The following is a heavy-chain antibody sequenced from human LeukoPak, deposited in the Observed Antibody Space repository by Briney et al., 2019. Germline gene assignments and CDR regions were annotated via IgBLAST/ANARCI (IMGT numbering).Heavy chain of an antibody. V-gene: IGHV3-7*01. CDR2: IKQDGGEK. J-gene: IGHJ4*02. Sequence: GGSRRLSCAASGFTFSTFWMGWVRQAPGKGLEWVANIKQDGGEKYYMDSVKGRFTISRDNAKNSLYLQMNTLRPEDTAVYYCARERQNKDFWSGGDYWGQGTLVTVSS. CDR3: ARERQNKDFWSGGDY. CDR1: GFTFSTFW. D-gene: IGHD3-3*01.